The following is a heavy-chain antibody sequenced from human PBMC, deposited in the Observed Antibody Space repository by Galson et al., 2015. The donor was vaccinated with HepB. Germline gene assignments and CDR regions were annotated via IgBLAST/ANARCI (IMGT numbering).Heavy chain of an antibody. CDR2: IYPGDSET. Sequence: SGAEVKKPGESLKISCKGSGYSFSNYWIDWVRQMPGKGLEWMGIIYPGDSETRYSPSFQGQVTISADKSTSTAFLQWSSLKASGTAMYYCARPRSGYSLTGAFDIWGQGTMVTVSS. D-gene: IGHD5-18*01. V-gene: IGHV5-51*01. J-gene: IGHJ3*02. CDR1: GYSFSNYW. CDR3: ARPRSGYSLTGAFDI.